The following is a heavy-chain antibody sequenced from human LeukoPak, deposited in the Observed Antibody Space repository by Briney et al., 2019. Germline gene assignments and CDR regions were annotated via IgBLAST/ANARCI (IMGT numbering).Heavy chain of an antibody. V-gene: IGHV1-8*01. CDR2: MNPNSGNT. CDR3: ARRYYDFWSGYSHNYYYYMDV. CDR1: GYTFTSYD. D-gene: IGHD3-3*01. J-gene: IGHJ6*03. Sequence: ASVKVSCKASGYTFTSYDINWVRQATGQGLEWMGWMNPNSGNTGYAQKFQGRVTITRNTSISTAYMELSSLRSEDTAVYYCARRYYDFWSGYSHNYYYYMDVWGKGTTVTVSS.